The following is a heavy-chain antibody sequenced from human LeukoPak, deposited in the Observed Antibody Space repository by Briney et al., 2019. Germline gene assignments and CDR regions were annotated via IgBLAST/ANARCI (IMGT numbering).Heavy chain of an antibody. Sequence: PGGSLRLSCTASGFTFSRYSMNWVRQAPGRGLEWVSFIASRGHMHYADSVKGRFTVSRDEANNFLYLQMNSLRAEDTAVYYCARDHNDDDSADYVKAFDIWGQGTMVTVSS. CDR3: ARDHNDDDSADYVKAFDI. J-gene: IGHJ3*02. V-gene: IGHV3-69-1*02. CDR2: IASRGHM. CDR1: GFTFSRYS. D-gene: IGHD4-17*01.